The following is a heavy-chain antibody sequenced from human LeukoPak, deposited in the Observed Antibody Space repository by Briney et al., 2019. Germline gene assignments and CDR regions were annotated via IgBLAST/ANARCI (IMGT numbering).Heavy chain of an antibody. V-gene: IGHV3-11*01. D-gene: IGHD3-3*01. J-gene: IGHJ4*02. Sequence: PGGSLRLSCAASGFTFSDYYMSWLRQAPGKGLEGVSYISSSGSTIYYADSVKGRFTISRDNAKNSLYLQMNSLRAEDTAVYYCARSARLMKGVVEVTALDDWGQGTLVTVSS. CDR2: ISSSGSTI. CDR3: ARSARLMKGVVEVTALDD. CDR1: GFTFSDYY.